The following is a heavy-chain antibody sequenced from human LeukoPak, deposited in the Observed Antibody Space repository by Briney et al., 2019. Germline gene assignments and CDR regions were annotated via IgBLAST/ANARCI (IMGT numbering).Heavy chain of an antibody. D-gene: IGHD3-9*01. V-gene: IGHV4-34*01. J-gene: IGHJ6*02. CDR2: INHSGST. CDR1: GGSFGGYF. Sequence: SETLSLTCAVFGGSFGGYFWSWIRQPPGKGLEWIGEINHSGSTNHNPSLKSRVTISVDTSKNQFSLRLSSVTAADTAVYYCARSSDILTAALGAGMDVWGQGTTVTVSS. CDR3: ARSSDILTAALGAGMDV.